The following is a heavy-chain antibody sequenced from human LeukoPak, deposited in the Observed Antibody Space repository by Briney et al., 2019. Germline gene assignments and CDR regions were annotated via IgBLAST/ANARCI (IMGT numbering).Heavy chain of an antibody. CDR2: ISASSGST. J-gene: IGHJ4*02. V-gene: IGHV3-23*01. CDR3: ASGLVTIFGVVTKYYFDY. D-gene: IGHD3-3*01. Sequence: GGSLRLSCAAFGFTFSSYAMSWVRQAPGKGLEWVSTISASSGSTYYANSVKGRFTISRDNSKNTLYLQMNSLRAEDTAVYYCASGLVTIFGVVTKYYFDYWGQGTLVTVSS. CDR1: GFTFSSYA.